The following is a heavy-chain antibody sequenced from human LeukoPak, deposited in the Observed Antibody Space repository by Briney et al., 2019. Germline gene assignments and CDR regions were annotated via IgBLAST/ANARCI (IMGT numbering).Heavy chain of an antibody. CDR1: GGSISSYY. CDR3: ARVRHYYDSSGYYYYAFDI. D-gene: IGHD3-22*01. CDR2: IYYSGST. Sequence: SETLSLTCTVSGGSISSYYWSWIRQPPGKGLEWVGYIYYSGSTNYNPSLKSRVTISVDTSKNQFSLKLSSVTAADTAVYHCARVRHYYDSSGYYYYAFDIWGQGTMVTVSS. V-gene: IGHV4-59*01. J-gene: IGHJ3*02.